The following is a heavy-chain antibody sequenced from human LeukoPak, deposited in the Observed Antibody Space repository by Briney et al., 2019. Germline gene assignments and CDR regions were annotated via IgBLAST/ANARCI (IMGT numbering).Heavy chain of an antibody. D-gene: IGHD3-10*01. CDR3: ARRVKLLWFGELLGYFDY. J-gene: IGHJ4*02. Sequence: SXXYSVSTYYNPSLKSRVTISVDKAKNQFSLKLSSVTAADTAVYYCARRVKLLWFGELLGYFDYWGQGTLVTVSS. CDR2: XXYSVST. V-gene: IGHV4-39*01.